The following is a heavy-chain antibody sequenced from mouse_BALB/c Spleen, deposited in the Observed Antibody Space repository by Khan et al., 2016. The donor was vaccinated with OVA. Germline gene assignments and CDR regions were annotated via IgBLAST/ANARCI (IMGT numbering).Heavy chain of an antibody. CDR1: GFTFSTYG. D-gene: IGHD1-1*01. CDR2: ISSGGHYT. Sequence: EVELVESGGDLVKPGGSLKLSCAASGFTFSTYGMSWVRQTPDKRLEWVATISSGGHYTYYPDSVKGRFTISRDNAKSTLYLQMSSLKSGDTAIYYCARLAYYYNSEGFAYWGQGTLVTVSA. CDR3: ARLAYYYNSEGFAY. J-gene: IGHJ3*01. V-gene: IGHV5-6*01.